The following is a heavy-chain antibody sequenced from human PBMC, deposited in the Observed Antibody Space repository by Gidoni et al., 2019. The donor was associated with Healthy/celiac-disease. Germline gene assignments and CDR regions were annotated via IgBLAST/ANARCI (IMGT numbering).Heavy chain of an antibody. J-gene: IGHJ3*02. D-gene: IGHD6-13*01. CDR2: IWYDGSNK. CDR3: AGSQYSSSRRPGGDAFDI. CDR1: GFTFSSYG. V-gene: IGHV3-33*01. Sequence: QVQLVESGGGVVQPGRSLRLSCAASGFTFSSYGLHWVRQAPGKGLEWVAVIWYDGSNKYYADSVKGRFTISRDNSKNTLYLQMNSLRAEDTAVYYCAGSQYSSSRRPGGDAFDIWGQGTMVTVSS.